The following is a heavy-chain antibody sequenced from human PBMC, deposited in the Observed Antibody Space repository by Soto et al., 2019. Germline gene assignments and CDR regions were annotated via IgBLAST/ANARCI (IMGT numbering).Heavy chain of an antibody. V-gene: IGHV3-48*01. Sequence: GGSLRLSCAASGFTFSSYGMHWVRQAPGKGLEWVSYISSSSSTIYYADSVKGRFTISRGNAKNSLYLQMNSLRAEDTAVYYCARDSMTGLNWFDPWGQGTLVTVSS. CDR1: GFTFSSYG. CDR3: ARDSMTGLNWFDP. CDR2: ISSSSSTI. J-gene: IGHJ5*02. D-gene: IGHD3-9*01.